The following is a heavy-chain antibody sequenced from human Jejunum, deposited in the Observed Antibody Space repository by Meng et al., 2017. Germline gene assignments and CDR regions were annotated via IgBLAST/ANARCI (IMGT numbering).Heavy chain of an antibody. CDR3: ARLLRYTSGCLEGWFDP. V-gene: IGHV5-51*01. CDR2: IYPGDSDT. D-gene: IGHD6-19*01. Sequence: GGSLRLSCKGSGYTFTNYWIGWVRQLPGKGLGWMGIIYPGDSDTRYSPSFQGQVTISADKSISTAFLQWRSLKASDTAIYYCARLLRYTSGCLEGWFDPWGQGTLVTVSS. J-gene: IGHJ5*02. CDR1: GYTFTNYW.